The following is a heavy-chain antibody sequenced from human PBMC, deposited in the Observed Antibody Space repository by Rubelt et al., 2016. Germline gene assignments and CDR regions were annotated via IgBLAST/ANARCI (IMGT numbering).Heavy chain of an antibody. V-gene: IGHV3-33*01. J-gene: IGHJ4*02. CDR1: GFTFSSYG. CDR3: ARGRSARTPAAEFDY. D-gene: IGHD2-2*01. CDR2: IWYDGSNK. Sequence: EYGGGVVQPGRSLRLSCAASGFTFSSYGMHWVRQAPGKGLEWVAVIWYDGSNKYYADSVKGRFTISRDNSKNTLYLQMKSLRAEDTAVYYCARGRSARTPAAEFDYWGQGALVTVSS.